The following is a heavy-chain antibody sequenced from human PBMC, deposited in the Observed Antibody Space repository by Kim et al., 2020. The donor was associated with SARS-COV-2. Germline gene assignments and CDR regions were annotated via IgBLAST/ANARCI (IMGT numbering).Heavy chain of an antibody. D-gene: IGHD3-22*01. V-gene: IGHV3-21*01. Sequence: GGSLRLSCAASGFTFSSYSMNWVRQAPGKGLEWVSSISSSSSYIYYADSVKGRFTISRDNAKNSLYLQMNSLRAEDTAVYYCARVSGDDSRWDIWGQGTMVTVSS. J-gene: IGHJ3*02. CDR1: GFTFSSYS. CDR3: ARVSGDDSRWDI. CDR2: ISSSSSYI.